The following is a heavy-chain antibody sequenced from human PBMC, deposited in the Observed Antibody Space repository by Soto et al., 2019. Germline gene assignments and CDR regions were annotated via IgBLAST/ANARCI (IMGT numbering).Heavy chain of an antibody. CDR1: GGSFSGYY. J-gene: IGHJ4*02. CDR3: ARDKITGLFDY. CDR2: INHSGST. D-gene: IGHD2-8*02. V-gene: IGHV4-34*01. Sequence: QVQLQQWGAGLLKPSETLSLTCAVYGGSFSGYYWTWIRQPPGTGLEWIGEINHSGSTNYNPSLKSRFTISVDTSKNQFSLKLTSVTAAESAVYYCARDKITGLFDYWGQGTLGTVSS.